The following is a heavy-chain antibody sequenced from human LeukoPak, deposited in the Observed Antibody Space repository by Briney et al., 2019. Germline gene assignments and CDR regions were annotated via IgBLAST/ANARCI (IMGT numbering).Heavy chain of an antibody. CDR1: GYTFTGYY. J-gene: IGHJ4*02. CDR3: ARDADSNGIYYLDY. CDR2: INPNSGGT. V-gene: IGHV1-2*02. Sequence: ASVKVSCKASGYTFTGYYMYWVRQAPGQGLEWMGWINPNSGGTNYAQKFQGRVTMTRDTSISTAYMELSRLRSDDTAVYYCARDADSNGIYYLDYWGQGTLVTVSS. D-gene: IGHD1-26*01.